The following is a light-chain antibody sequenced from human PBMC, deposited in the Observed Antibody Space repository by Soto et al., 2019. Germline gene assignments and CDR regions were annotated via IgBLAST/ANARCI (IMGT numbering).Light chain of an antibody. J-gene: IGKJ1*01. Sequence: DIQMTQSPSTLSASVGDRVTITCRASQSISSWLAWYQQRPGKAPKLLIYKASSFESGVPSRFSGSGSGTEFTLTISSLQPDDSATYYCQQYDNGWTFGQGPKVEI. V-gene: IGKV1-5*03. CDR3: QQYDNGWT. CDR1: QSISSW. CDR2: KAS.